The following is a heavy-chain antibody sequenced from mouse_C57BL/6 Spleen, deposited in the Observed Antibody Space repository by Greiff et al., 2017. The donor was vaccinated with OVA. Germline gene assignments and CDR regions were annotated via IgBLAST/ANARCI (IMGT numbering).Heavy chain of an antibody. Sequence: QVQLQQPGTELVKPGASVKLSCKASGYTFTSYWMHWVQQRPGQGLEWIGNINPSNGGTTYHEKFKSKATLTVDKSTSTAYMQLSSLTSEDAAVYCGARSGYGPVDYWGQGTTLTVSS. CDR3: ARSGYGPVDY. D-gene: IGHD2-14*01. CDR1: GYTFTSYW. V-gene: IGHV1-53*01. CDR2: INPSNGGT. J-gene: IGHJ2*01.